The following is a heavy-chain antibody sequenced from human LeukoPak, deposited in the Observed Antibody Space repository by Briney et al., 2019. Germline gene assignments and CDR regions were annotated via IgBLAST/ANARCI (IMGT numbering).Heavy chain of an antibody. CDR3: VRRDETGWNYFDY. CDR1: GGSINSHY. CDR2: IYYSGST. Sequence: SETLSLTCTVSGGSINSHYWSWIRPPLGKGLAWIGDIYYSGSTKYKPSLKSRVTISVDTSKNHLSLKLSSVRAADTAMYYCVRRDETGWNYFDYWGQGILVTVSS. V-gene: IGHV4-59*08. J-gene: IGHJ4*02. D-gene: IGHD6-19*01.